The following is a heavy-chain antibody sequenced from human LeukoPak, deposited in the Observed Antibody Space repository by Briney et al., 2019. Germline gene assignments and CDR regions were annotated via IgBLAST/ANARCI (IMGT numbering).Heavy chain of an antibody. J-gene: IGHJ3*02. CDR3: ARVGGSRIKDALDI. Sequence: GSLRLSCSASGFTFSSCAMHWVRQAPGKGLEWVAVISYDGSNKYYADSVKGRFTISSDNSKNTPYLQINSMRAEDTTEYYCARVGGSRIKDALDIWGQGTMVTVSS. CDR2: ISYDGSNK. V-gene: IGHV3-30*04. D-gene: IGHD3-16*01. CDR1: GFTFSSCA.